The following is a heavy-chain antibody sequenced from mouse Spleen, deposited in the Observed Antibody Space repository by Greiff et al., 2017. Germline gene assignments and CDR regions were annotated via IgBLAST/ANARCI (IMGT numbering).Heavy chain of an antibody. Sequence: VQLQQSGPGLVQPSQSLSITCTASGFSLTSYGVHWVRQSPGKGLEWLGVIWSGGSTDYNAAFISRLSISKDNSESQVFFTMNSLQADDTAIYYCATYGDYLYYFDYWGQGTTLTVSS. CDR3: ATYGDYLYYFDY. CDR2: IWSGGST. CDR1: GFSLTSYG. D-gene: IGHD2-13*01. J-gene: IGHJ2*01. V-gene: IGHV2-2*01.